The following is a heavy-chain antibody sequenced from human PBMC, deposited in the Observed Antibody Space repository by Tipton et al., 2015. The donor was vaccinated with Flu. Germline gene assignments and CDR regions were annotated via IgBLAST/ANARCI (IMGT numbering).Heavy chain of an antibody. J-gene: IGHJ6*02. CDR2: IKQDGSEK. D-gene: IGHD3-3*01. CDR3: ARDAPVFWSGYYIYYYGMDV. V-gene: IGHV3-7*01. CDR1: GFTFSSYW. Sequence: SLRLSCAASGFTFSSYWMSWVRQAPGKGLEWVANIKQDGSEKYYVDSVKGRFTISRDNAKNSLYLQMNSLRAEDTAVYYCARDAPVFWSGYYIYYYGMDVWGQGTTVTVSS.